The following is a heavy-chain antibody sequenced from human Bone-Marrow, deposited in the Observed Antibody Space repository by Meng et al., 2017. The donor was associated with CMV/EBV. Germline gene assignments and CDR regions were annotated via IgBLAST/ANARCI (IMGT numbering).Heavy chain of an antibody. J-gene: IGHJ4*02. D-gene: IGHD3-22*01. CDR3: ARDLPVYYDGSGYSKAFDY. Sequence: ASVKVSCKASGDTFTGYYMHWVRQAPGQGLEWMGWINPNSGGTNYAQKFQGRVTMTRDTSIRTAYMELSRLRSDDTAVYYCARDLPVYYDGSGYSKAFDYWGQGTLVTVSS. CDR2: INPNSGGT. CDR1: GDTFTGYY. V-gene: IGHV1-2*02.